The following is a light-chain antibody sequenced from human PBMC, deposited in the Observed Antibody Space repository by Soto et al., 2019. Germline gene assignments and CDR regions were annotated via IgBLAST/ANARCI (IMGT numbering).Light chain of an antibody. CDR3: CSYAGSYTYV. V-gene: IGLV2-11*01. CDR1: SSDVGGYNY. CDR2: DVS. J-gene: IGLJ1*01. Sequence: QSVLTQPRSVSGSPGQSVTISCTGTSSDVGGYNYVSWYQQHPGKAPKLMIYDVSKRPSGVPDRFSGSKSGNTASLTISGLKAEDEADYYCCSYAGSYTYVXGTGTKVTVL.